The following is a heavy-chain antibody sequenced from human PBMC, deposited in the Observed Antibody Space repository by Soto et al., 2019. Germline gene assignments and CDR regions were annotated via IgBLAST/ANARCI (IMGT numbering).Heavy chain of an antibody. J-gene: IGHJ4*02. CDR1: GDSINSYY. Sequence: QVQLQESGPGLVKPSETLSLTCTVSGDSINSYYWSWIRQPPGQGLEWIGYVYYSGATNYNPSLKSRVAISADTSRNQFSLKLNSVTAADTAVYYCARGHGSGWQIDYWGQGTLVTVSS. CDR2: VYYSGAT. V-gene: IGHV4-59*01. CDR3: ARGHGSGWQIDY. D-gene: IGHD6-19*01.